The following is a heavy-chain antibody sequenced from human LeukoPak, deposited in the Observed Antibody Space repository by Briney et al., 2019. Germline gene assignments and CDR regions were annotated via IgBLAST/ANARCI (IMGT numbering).Heavy chain of an antibody. Sequence: GGSLRLSCEASGFIFSTYAMAWVRQAPGKGLDWVSVIGASGAETYYSDSAKGRFTVSRDNSKNTLFLHMSSLRAEDTAVYFCATRPRDSSGYYLSAFDAWGQGTTVTVSS. V-gene: IGHV3-23*01. CDR1: GFIFSTYA. D-gene: IGHD3-22*01. CDR2: IGASGAET. CDR3: ATRPRDSSGYYLSAFDA. J-gene: IGHJ3*01.